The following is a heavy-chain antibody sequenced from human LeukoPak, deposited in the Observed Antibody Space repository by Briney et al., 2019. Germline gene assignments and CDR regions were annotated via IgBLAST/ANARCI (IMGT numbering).Heavy chain of an antibody. CDR1: GFTFSNYY. CDR3: ARGYGGSSPFDY. Sequence: PGGSLRLSCAASGFTFSNYYMSWIRQAPGKGLEWVSYISGTGSHINYADSVKGRFTISRDNAKNSLYLQMNSLRAEDTAVYYCARGYGGSSPFDYWGQGTLVTVSS. V-gene: IGHV3-11*06. J-gene: IGHJ4*02. D-gene: IGHD4-23*01. CDR2: ISGTGSHI.